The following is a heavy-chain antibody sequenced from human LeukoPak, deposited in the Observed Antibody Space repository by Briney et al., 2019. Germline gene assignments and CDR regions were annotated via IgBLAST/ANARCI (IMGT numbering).Heavy chain of an antibody. Sequence: GGSLRLSCAASGFTFSSYAMHWVRQAPGKGLEWVAVMSYDGSNKYYADSVKGRFTISRDNSKNTLYLQMNSLRAEDTAVYYCARDGGHIVVVTALDYWGQGTLVTVSS. V-gene: IGHV3-30*01. CDR3: ARDGGHIVVVTALDY. CDR1: GFTFSSYA. J-gene: IGHJ4*02. D-gene: IGHD2-21*02. CDR2: MSYDGSNK.